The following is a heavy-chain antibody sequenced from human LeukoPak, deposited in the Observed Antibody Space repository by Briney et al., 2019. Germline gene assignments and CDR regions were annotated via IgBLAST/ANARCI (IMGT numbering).Heavy chain of an antibody. Sequence: GGSLRLSCAASGFTFSSYWMSWVRQAPGKGLEWVANIKQDGSEKYYVDSVKGRFTISRDNAKNSLYLQMNSLRAEDTAVYYCARVGSGWYLDFDYWGQGTLVTVSS. CDR3: ARVGSGWYLDFDY. J-gene: IGHJ4*02. CDR1: GFTFSSYW. CDR2: IKQDGSEK. V-gene: IGHV3-7*01. D-gene: IGHD6-19*01.